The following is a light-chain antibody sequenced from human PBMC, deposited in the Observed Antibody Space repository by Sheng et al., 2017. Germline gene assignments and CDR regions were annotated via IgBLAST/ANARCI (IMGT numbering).Light chain of an antibody. CDR3: ASWDDSLNGWV. J-gene: IGLJ3*02. CDR1: TSNIGSHT. Sequence: QSVLTQPPSASGTPGQRVTISCSGSTSNIGSHTVHWYQQLPGTAPKLLIYSDNQRPSGVPDRFSGSKSGTSASLAISGLQSEDEADYYCASWDDSLNGWVFGGGTKLTV. V-gene: IGLV1-44*01. CDR2: SDN.